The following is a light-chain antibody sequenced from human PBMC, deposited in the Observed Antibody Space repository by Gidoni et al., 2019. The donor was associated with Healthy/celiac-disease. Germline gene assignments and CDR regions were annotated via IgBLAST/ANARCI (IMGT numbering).Light chain of an antibody. CDR3: QQSYSTPTWT. J-gene: IGKJ1*01. CDR2: ASS. Sequence: DIQMTQSPSSLSASVGDRVTITCRASQSISSYFNWYQPKPGKAPKLLIYASSSLQSGVPARFSGSGSGTDFTLTISSLKTEDFATYYCQQSYSTPTWTFGQGTKVEIK. CDR1: QSISSY. V-gene: IGKV1-39*01.